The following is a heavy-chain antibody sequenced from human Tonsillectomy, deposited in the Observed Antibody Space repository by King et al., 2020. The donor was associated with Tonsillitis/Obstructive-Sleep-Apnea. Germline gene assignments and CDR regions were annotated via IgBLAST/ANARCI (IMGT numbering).Heavy chain of an antibody. D-gene: IGHD2-2*02. CDR2: ISVYKDNT. CDR3: ARGPRYCSSTSCYKDYYYYMDV. V-gene: IGHV1-18*01. J-gene: IGHJ6*03. CDR1: GYTFSSYG. Sequence: VQLVESGAEVKKPGASVKVSCKASGYTFSSYGIIWVRQAPGQGLEWMGWISVYKDNTNYVQKFQGRVTMTTDTSTSTAYMELRSLRSDDTALYYCARGPRYCSSTSCYKDYYYYMDVWGKGTTVTVSS.